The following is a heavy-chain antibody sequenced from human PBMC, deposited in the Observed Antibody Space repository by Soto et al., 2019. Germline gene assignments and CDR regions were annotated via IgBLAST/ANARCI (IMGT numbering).Heavy chain of an antibody. CDR3: ARQAAYWHGGGGWFAP. Sequence: EVQLVESGGGLVQPGGSLRLSCAGSGFTFSAYDMHWVRQTTGKGLEWVAAIGTQHDAYYPDSVKGRFSIFRENAKKSLPLKRNRLRAGDTAVYYCARQAAYWHGGGGWFAPWGQGTLVTVSS. D-gene: IGHD2-8*02. V-gene: IGHV3-13*01. J-gene: IGHJ5*02. CDR2: IGTQHDA. CDR1: GFTFSAYD.